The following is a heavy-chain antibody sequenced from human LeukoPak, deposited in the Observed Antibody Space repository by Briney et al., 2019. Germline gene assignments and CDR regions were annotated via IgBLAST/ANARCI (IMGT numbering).Heavy chain of an antibody. CDR2: ISAYNGNT. V-gene: IGHV1-18*01. CDR3: ARGGCSSTSCYTNNWFDP. CDR1: GYTFTTYG. Sequence: GASVKVSCKASGYTFTTYGITWVRQAPGQGLEWMGWISAYNGNTNYAQKLQGRVTMTTDTSTSTAYMELRSLRSDDTAVYYCARGGCSSTSCYTNNWFDPWGQGTLVTVSS. J-gene: IGHJ5*02. D-gene: IGHD2-2*02.